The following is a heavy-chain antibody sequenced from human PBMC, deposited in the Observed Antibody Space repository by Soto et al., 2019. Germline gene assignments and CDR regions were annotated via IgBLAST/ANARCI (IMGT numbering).Heavy chain of an antibody. CDR2: IWYDGSNK. J-gene: IGHJ4*02. CDR3: ARGILIAARNGYYCDY. D-gene: IGHD6-6*01. V-gene: IGHV3-33*01. Sequence: QVQLVESGGGVVQPGRSLRLSCAASGFTFSSYGMHWVRQAPGKGLEWVAVIWYDGSNKYYADSVKGRFTISRDNSKNTLYLQMNSLRAEDTAVYYCARGILIAARNGYYCDYWGQGTLVTVSS. CDR1: GFTFSSYG.